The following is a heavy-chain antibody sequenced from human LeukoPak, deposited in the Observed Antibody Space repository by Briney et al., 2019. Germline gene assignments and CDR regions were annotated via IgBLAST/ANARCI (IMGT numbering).Heavy chain of an antibody. CDR3: ARVLRYCSGGNCYSGGLGYMDV. Sequence: GGSLRLSCAASAFTFSTYGMHWVRQAPGKGLEWVAFIRYDGVNKYYADSVKGRFTISRDNSKNTLYLQMNSLRAEDTAVYYCARVLRYCSGGNCYSGGLGYMDVWGKGTTVTISS. CDR1: AFTFSTYG. V-gene: IGHV3-30*02. J-gene: IGHJ6*03. CDR2: IRYDGVNK. D-gene: IGHD2-15*01.